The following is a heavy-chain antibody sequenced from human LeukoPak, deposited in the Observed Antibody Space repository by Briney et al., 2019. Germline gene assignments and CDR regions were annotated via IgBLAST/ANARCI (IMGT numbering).Heavy chain of an antibody. J-gene: IGHJ3*02. CDR3: ARATVPNGETFDI. D-gene: IGHD4-17*01. V-gene: IGHV4-31*03. Sequence: SETLSLTCTVSGGSISSGGYYWSWLRQHPGKGLEWIGYIYYSGSTHYNPSLKSRVTISVDTSKNQFSLKLSSVTAADTAVYYCARATVPNGETFDIWGQGTMVTVSS. CDR2: IYYSGST. CDR1: GGSISSGGYY.